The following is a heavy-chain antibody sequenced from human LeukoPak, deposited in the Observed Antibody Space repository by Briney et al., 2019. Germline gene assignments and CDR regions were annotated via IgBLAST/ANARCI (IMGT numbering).Heavy chain of an antibody. D-gene: IGHD3-10*01. V-gene: IGHV4-59*01. CDR1: GGSISSYC. Sequence: SSETLSLTCSVSGGSISSYCWSWIRQPPGKGLEWIGYIHFSGSTNYNPSLKSRVTVSDDKSKNQFSLKLSSVTAADTAVYYCARIFRGAYFDYWGQGTLVTVSS. J-gene: IGHJ4*02. CDR3: ARIFRGAYFDY. CDR2: IHFSGST.